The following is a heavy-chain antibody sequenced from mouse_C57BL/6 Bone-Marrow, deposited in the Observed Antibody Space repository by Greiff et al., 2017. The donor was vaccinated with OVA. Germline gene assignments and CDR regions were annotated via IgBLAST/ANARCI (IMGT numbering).Heavy chain of an antibody. V-gene: IGHV5-17*01. J-gene: IGHJ3*01. Sequence: EVQRVESGGGLVKPGGSLKLSCAASGFTFSDYGMHWVRQAPEKGLEWVAYISSGSSTIYYADTVKGRFTISRDNAKNTLFLQMTSLRPEDTAMYYCARPLFITTVGGAYWGQGTLVTVSA. CDR1: GFTFSDYG. CDR2: ISSGSSTI. CDR3: ARPLFITTVGGAY. D-gene: IGHD1-1*01.